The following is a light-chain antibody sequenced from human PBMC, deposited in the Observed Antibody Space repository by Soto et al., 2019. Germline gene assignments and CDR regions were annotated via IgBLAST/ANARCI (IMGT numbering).Light chain of an antibody. CDR1: ETIRGY. J-gene: IGKJ1*01. Sequence: DIQMTQSPSSLSASAGDRVTITCRASETIRGYLNWYRQKAGKAPELLLYAASTLQTGVPSRFSGAGSGTECTLSICALRSEDFATYFFQQTFGTPRTFGQGTKV. CDR2: AAS. V-gene: IGKV1-39*01. CDR3: QQTFGTPRT.